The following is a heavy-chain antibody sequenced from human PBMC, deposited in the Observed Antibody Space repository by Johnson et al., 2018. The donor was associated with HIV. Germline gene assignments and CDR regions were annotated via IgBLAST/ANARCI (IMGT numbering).Heavy chain of an antibody. D-gene: IGHD3-10*01. CDR3: ARDPYTSAGNPFDI. J-gene: IGHJ3*02. V-gene: IGHV3-30-3*01. Sequence: QVQLVESGGVVVQPGRSLRLSCAASGFTFSSYAMHWVRQAPGKGLEWVAVISYDRSNKYYADSVKGRFTISRDNSKNTLFLQMNSLRAEDTAVYYCARDPYTSAGNPFDIWGQGTRVTVS. CDR2: ISYDRSNK. CDR1: GFTFSSYA.